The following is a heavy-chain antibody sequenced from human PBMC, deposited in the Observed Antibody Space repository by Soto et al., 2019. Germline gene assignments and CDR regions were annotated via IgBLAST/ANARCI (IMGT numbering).Heavy chain of an antibody. CDR2: INHSGDT. D-gene: IGHD4-17*01. CDR3: ATVNTVTSYFFES. CDR1: GGSFIGYY. Sequence: PSETLFLTCAVHGGSFIGYYWSWIRQPPGKGLEWIGEINHSGDTNYNPSLKSRISISIDTSKNQFSLTVTSVTAADTALYYCATVNTVTSYFFESWGQGTLVTVSS. J-gene: IGHJ4*01. V-gene: IGHV4-34*01.